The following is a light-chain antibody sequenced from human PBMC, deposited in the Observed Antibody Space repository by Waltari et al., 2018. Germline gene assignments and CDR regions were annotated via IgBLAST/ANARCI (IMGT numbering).Light chain of an antibody. CDR3: HQYHSSPRT. CDR2: WAS. Sequence: DIVMTQSPDYLAVSLGERATINCKSSQSVLYSSNNKNYLAWYQQEPGQPPKLLIYWASTRESGVRDRFRGGGSGTDFTLTISSLQAEDVAVYYCHQYHSSPRTFCQGTKVELK. V-gene: IGKV4-1*01. CDR1: QSVLYSSNNKNY. J-gene: IGKJ1*01.